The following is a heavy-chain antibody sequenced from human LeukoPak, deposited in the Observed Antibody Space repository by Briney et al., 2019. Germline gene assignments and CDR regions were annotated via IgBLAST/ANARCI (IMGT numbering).Heavy chain of an antibody. V-gene: IGHV1-8*02. CDR3: ARMTHTKILYGYYYGMDV. CDR2: MNPNSGNT. D-gene: IGHD2-8*01. J-gene: IGHJ6*02. Sequence: ASVKVSCKASGYTFTGYYLHWVRQATGQGLEWMGWMNPNSGNTGYEQKFQGRVTMTRNTSISTAYMELSSLRSEDTAVYYCARMTHTKILYGYYYGMDVWGQGTTVTVSS. CDR1: GYTFTGYY.